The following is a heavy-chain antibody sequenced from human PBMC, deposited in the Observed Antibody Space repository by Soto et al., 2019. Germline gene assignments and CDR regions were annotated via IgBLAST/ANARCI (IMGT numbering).Heavy chain of an antibody. CDR1: GFTFNAYS. CDR2: ISTTGGST. J-gene: IGHJ4*02. D-gene: IGHD3-10*01. V-gene: IGHV3-23*01. Sequence: GGSLRLSCAASGFTFNAYSLSWVRQAPGKGLEWVSAISTTGGSTYYADSVKGRFTISRDNSQNTLSLQMSSLRAEDTAVYFFSRPVGSPYIFPFWGRGTRVTVSA. CDR3: SRPVGSPYIFPF.